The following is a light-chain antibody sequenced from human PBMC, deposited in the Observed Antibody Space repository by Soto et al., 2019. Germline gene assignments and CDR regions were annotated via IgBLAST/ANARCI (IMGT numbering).Light chain of an antibody. CDR3: QQYIDWPPKYT. CDR1: QSVSSN. Sequence: EIVMTQSPATLSVSPGERATLSCRASQSVSSNLAWYQQKPGQAPRLLIYGASTRATGIPARFSGSGSGTEFTLTISSLQSEDFAVYYCQQYIDWPPKYTFGQGTKLEIK. J-gene: IGKJ2*01. CDR2: GAS. V-gene: IGKV3-15*01.